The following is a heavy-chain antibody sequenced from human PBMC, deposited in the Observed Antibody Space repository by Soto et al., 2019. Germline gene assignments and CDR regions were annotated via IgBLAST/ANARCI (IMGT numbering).Heavy chain of an antibody. CDR1: GYTFTSYG. J-gene: IGHJ6*02. Sequence: ASVKVSCKASGYTFTSYGISWVRQAPGQGLEWMGWISAYNGNTNYAQKLQGRVTMTTDTSTSTAYMELRSLRSDDRAVYYCASRGQVRESGYDPYYYYGMDVWGQGTTVTVSS. D-gene: IGHD5-12*01. CDR2: ISAYNGNT. CDR3: ASRGQVRESGYDPYYYYGMDV. V-gene: IGHV1-18*01.